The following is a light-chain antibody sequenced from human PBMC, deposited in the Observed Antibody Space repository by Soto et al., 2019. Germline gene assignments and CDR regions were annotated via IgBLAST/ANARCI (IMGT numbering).Light chain of an antibody. Sequence: DIQMTQSPSSMLPSXGDGVTITXXXSQSISSYLNWYQQKPGKAPKLLIYAASSLQSGVPSRFSGSGSGTDFTLTISSLQPEDFATYHCQQSYSTLRRTFGQGTKVDIK. CDR2: AAS. CDR1: QSISSY. CDR3: QQSYSTLRRT. J-gene: IGKJ1*01. V-gene: IGKV1-39*01.